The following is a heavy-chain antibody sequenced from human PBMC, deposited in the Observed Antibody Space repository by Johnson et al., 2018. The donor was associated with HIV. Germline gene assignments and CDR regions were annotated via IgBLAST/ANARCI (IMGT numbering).Heavy chain of an antibody. J-gene: IGHJ3*02. CDR2: ISYDGSTR. CDR1: GFTFSSYT. Sequence: QVQLVESGGGVVQPGRSLRLSCAASGFTFSSYTMHWVRQAPGKGLEWVAVISYDGSTRYYADSVKGRFTISRDNSKNTLFLQMNSLRVEDTALYYCAKDIGGIAAHHDAFDIWGQGTMVTVSS. D-gene: IGHD6-13*01. V-gene: IGHV3-30*04. CDR3: AKDIGGIAAHHDAFDI.